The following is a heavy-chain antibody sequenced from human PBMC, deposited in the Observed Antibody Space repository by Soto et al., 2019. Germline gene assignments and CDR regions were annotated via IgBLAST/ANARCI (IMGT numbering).Heavy chain of an antibody. CDR3: ASWYYDSSGYLSAFDI. Sequence: QVQLVQSGAEVKKPGSSVKVSCKASGGTFSSYAISWVRQAPGQGLEWMGGIIPIFGTANYAQKFQGRVTITADESTSSAYMELSSLRSEDTAVYYCASWYYDSSGYLSAFDIWGQGTMVTVSS. CDR2: IIPIFGTA. V-gene: IGHV1-69*01. D-gene: IGHD3-22*01. J-gene: IGHJ3*02. CDR1: GGTFSSYA.